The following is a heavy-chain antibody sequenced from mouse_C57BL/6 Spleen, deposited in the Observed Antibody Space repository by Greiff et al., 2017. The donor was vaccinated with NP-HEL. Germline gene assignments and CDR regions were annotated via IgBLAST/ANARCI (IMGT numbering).Heavy chain of an antibody. V-gene: IGHV1-18*01. J-gene: IGHJ4*01. CDR2: INPNNGGT. CDR3: ARESVTGTHYAMDY. Sequence: VQLQQSGPELVKPGASVKIPCKASGYTFTDYNMDWVKQSHGKSLEWIGDINPNNGGTIYNQKFKGKATLTVDKSSSTAYMELRSLTSEDTAVYYCARESVTGTHYAMDYWGQGTSVTVSS. CDR1: GYTFTDYN. D-gene: IGHD4-1*01.